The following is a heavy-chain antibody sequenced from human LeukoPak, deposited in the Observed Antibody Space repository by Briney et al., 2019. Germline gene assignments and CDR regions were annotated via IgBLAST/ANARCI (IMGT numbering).Heavy chain of an antibody. J-gene: IGHJ4*02. CDR1: GYTFTNYG. D-gene: IGHD6-19*01. V-gene: IGHV1-18*01. CDR3: AREEVRRAVAGYFDY. Sequence: ASVKVSCKASGYTFTNYGISWVRQAPGQGLEWMGLISAYNGNTNYAQKLQGRVTMTTDTSTSTAYMELRSLRSDDTAVYYCAREEVRRAVAGYFDYWGQGTLVTVSS. CDR2: ISAYNGNT.